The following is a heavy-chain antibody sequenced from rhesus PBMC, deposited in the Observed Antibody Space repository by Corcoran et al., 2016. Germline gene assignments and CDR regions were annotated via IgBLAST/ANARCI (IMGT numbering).Heavy chain of an antibody. V-gene: IGHV4-80*01. Sequence: QVQLQESGPGLVKPSETLSLTCAVSGGSFSRYWWSWVRQPPGKGLEWIGEINGNSGSTNYNPSLKSRFTLSNDASKKQSSLRLSSVTAADTAVYYCASVLRGLSYFDYWGQGVLVTVSS. J-gene: IGHJ4*01. CDR3: ASVLRGLSYFDY. CDR1: GGSFSRYW. CDR2: INGNSGST.